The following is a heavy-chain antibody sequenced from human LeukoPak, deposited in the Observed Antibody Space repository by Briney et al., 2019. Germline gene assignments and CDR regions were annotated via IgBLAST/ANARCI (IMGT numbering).Heavy chain of an antibody. J-gene: IGHJ6*03. CDR3: ASGGSSGYYYMDV. Sequence: SETLSLTCTVSGGSISSYYWSWIRQPPGKGLEWIGYIYTSGSTNYNPSLKSRVTISVDTSKNQFSLKLSSVTAADTAVYYCASGGSSGYYYMDVWGKGTTVTVSS. CDR2: IYTSGST. CDR1: GGSISSYY. D-gene: IGHD6-6*01. V-gene: IGHV4-4*09.